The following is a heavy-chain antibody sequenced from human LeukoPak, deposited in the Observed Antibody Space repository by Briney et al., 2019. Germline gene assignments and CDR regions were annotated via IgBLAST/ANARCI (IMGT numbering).Heavy chain of an antibody. CDR2: TYYRSKWHY. Sequence: SQTLSLTCGISGDSVSNKNTAWNWIRQSPSRGLEWLGRTYYRSKWHYGYAVSVKSRITINPDTSKNQFSLQLNSVTPEDTAVYYCARDPYGSSWYDSWGQGTLVTVSS. CDR3: ARDPYGSSWYDS. D-gene: IGHD6-13*01. V-gene: IGHV6-1*01. CDR1: GDSVSNKNTA. J-gene: IGHJ5*01.